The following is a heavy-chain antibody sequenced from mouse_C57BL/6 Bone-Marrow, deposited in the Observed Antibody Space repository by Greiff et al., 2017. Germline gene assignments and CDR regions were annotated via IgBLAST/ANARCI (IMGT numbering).Heavy chain of an antibody. CDR1: GYTFTSYW. Sequence: QVQLQQPGAELVMPGASVKLSCKASGYTFTSYWMHWVKQRPGQGLEWIGEIDPSDSYTNYNQKFKGKSTLTVDKSSSTAYMQLSSLTSEDSAVYDCARFDDYRFAYWGQGTLVTVSA. J-gene: IGHJ3*01. CDR2: IDPSDSYT. V-gene: IGHV1-69*01. D-gene: IGHD2-4*01. CDR3: ARFDDYRFAY.